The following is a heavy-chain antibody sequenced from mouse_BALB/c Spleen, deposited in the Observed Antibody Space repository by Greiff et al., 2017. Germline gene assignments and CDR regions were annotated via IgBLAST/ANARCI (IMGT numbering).Heavy chain of an antibody. D-gene: IGHD1-1*01. CDR2: INPSTGYT. CDR1: VYTFTSYW. CDR3: ATHYYGSSSMDY. Sequence: QVQLQQSGAELAKPGASVKMSCKASVYTFTSYWMHWVKQRPGQGLEWIGYINPSTGYTEYNQKFKDKATLTADKSSSTAYMQLSSLTSEDSAVYYCATHYYGSSSMDYWGQGTSVTVSS. J-gene: IGHJ4*01. V-gene: IGHV1-7*01.